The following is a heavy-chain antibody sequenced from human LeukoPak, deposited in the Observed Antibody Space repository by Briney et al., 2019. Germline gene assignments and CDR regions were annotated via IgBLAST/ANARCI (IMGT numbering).Heavy chain of an antibody. V-gene: IGHV1-2*04. CDR3: AREGYSYGSVWD. Sequence: ASVKVSCKASGYTFTGYYMYWVRQAPGQGLEWMGWINPNSGGTNYAQKFQGWVTMTRDTSISTAYMELSRLRSDDTAVYYCAREGYSYGSVWDWGQGTLVTVSS. J-gene: IGHJ4*02. CDR1: GYTFTGYY. CDR2: INPNSGGT. D-gene: IGHD5-18*01.